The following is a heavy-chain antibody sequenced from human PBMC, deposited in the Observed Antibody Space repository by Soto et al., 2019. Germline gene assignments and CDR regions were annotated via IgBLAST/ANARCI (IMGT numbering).Heavy chain of an antibody. V-gene: IGHV1-18*01. Sequence: ASVKVSCKASGYTFTSYGISWVRQAPGQGLEWMGWISAYNGNTNYAQKLQGRVTMTTDTSTSTAYMELRSLRSDDTAVYYCAIGANVLRYFDWLRHDHYFDYWGQGTRVTVSS. D-gene: IGHD3-9*01. CDR1: GYTFTSYG. J-gene: IGHJ4*02. CDR2: ISAYNGNT. CDR3: AIGANVLRYFDWLRHDHYFDY.